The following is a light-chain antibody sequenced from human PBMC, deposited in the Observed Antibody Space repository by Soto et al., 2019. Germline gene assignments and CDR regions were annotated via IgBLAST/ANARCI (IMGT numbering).Light chain of an antibody. J-gene: IGKJ4*01. V-gene: IGKV1-9*01. CDR2: AAS. CDR1: QDIAIY. CDR3: QQTRTYPST. Sequence: IQLTQSPPSLSASVVDRVTITCRASQDIAIYLAWYQQKPGEAPKLLIHAASTLHGGVPSRFSGSGSGTDFTLTITSLQAEDFATYYCQQTRTYPSTFGGGTKVEIK.